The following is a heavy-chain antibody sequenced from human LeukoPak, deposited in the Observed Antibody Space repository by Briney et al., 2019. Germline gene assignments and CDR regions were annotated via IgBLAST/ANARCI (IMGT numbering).Heavy chain of an antibody. CDR3: AGMVRGKIDY. D-gene: IGHD3-10*01. CDR2: IKQDGSEK. V-gene: IGHV3-7*03. J-gene: IGHJ4*02. CDR1: RFTFSSYW. Sequence: PGGSLRLSCAASRFTFSSYWMSWVRQAPGKGLEWVANIKQDGSEKYYVDSVKGRFTISRDNAKNSLYLQMNSLRAQDTAVYYCAGMVRGKIDYWGQGTLVTVSS.